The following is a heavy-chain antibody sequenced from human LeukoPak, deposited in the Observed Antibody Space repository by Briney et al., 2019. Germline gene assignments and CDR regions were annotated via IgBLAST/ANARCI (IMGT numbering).Heavy chain of an antibody. J-gene: IGHJ6*02. D-gene: IGHD4-17*01. Sequence: ASVKVSCKASGGTFSSYAISWVRQAPGQGLEWMGRIIPILGIANYAQKFQGRVTITADKSTSTAYMELSSLRSEDTAVYYCARDSSDYGDYGYYYCGMDVWGQGTTVTVSS. CDR2: IIPILGIA. CDR3: ARDSSDYGDYGYYYCGMDV. V-gene: IGHV1-69*04. CDR1: GGTFSSYA.